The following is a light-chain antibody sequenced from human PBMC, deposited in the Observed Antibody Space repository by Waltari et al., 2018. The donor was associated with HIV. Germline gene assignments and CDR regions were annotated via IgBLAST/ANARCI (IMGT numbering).Light chain of an antibody. CDR2: EVT. Sequence: QSALPQPASVSGSPGQSITLSCTGTSSTVGSDDIVSWYQQHPGEAPKLIIYEVTKRPSGVSNRFSGSKSGNTASLTISGLQAEDEADYYCCSCPRSGIRYVFGTGTKVTVL. V-gene: IGLV2-23*02. CDR3: CSCPRSGIRYV. J-gene: IGLJ1*01. CDR1: SSTVGSDDI.